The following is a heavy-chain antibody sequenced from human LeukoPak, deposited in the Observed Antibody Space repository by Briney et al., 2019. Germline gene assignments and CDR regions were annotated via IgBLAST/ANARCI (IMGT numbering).Heavy chain of an antibody. Sequence: PGGSLRLSCAASGFTFSSYCMGCVRQAPGKGLEWVANIKQDGSEKYYVDSVKGRFTISRDNAKNSLYLQMNSLRAEDTAVYYCARVYYYDSSGYSYYFDYWGQGTLVTVSS. V-gene: IGHV3-7*04. CDR1: GFTFSSYC. CDR3: ARVYYYDSSGYSYYFDY. D-gene: IGHD3-22*01. CDR2: IKQDGSEK. J-gene: IGHJ4*02.